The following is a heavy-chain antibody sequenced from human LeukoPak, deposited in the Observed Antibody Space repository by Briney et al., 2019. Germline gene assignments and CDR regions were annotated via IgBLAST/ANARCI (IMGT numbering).Heavy chain of an antibody. CDR1: GFTFSAYA. CDR2: IRSGGGSA. CDR3: ARDPNGDYIGAFDM. D-gene: IGHD4-17*01. Sequence: GGSLRLSCTASGFTFSAYAMMWVRQAPGKGPEWVSAIRSGGGSAFYADSVKGRFTISRDNSKYTLFLQMNSLRAEDTAVYYCARDPNGDYIGAFDMWGPGTMVTVSS. V-gene: IGHV3-23*01. J-gene: IGHJ3*02.